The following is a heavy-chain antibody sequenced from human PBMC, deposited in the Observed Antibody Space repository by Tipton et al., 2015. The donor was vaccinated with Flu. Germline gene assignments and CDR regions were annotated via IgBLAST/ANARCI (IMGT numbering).Heavy chain of an antibody. Sequence: GEALDNRYYWGWIRQPPGKGLEWIGNVHRTGSTYFNLSLRSRVAISVDRSRNQFSLKLSSVTAADTAVYYCARRDYSDYVSVPKNWFDSWGQGTLVTVSS. CDR2: VHRTGST. J-gene: IGHJ5*01. CDR1: GEALDNRYY. CDR3: ARRDYSDYVSVPKNWFDS. V-gene: IGHV4-38-2*01. D-gene: IGHD4-11*01.